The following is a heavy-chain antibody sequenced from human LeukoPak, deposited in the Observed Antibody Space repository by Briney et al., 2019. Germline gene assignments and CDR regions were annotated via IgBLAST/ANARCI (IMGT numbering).Heavy chain of an antibody. V-gene: IGHV4-59*01. CDR1: GGSISSYY. Sequence: KPSETLSLTCTVSGGSISSYYWSWIRQPPGKGLEWIGYIYYSGSTNYNPSLKSRVTISVDTSKNQFSLKLSSVTAADTAVYYCASISRGSYDYWGQGTLVTVSS. D-gene: IGHD1-26*01. J-gene: IGHJ4*02. CDR2: IYYSGST. CDR3: ASISRGSYDY.